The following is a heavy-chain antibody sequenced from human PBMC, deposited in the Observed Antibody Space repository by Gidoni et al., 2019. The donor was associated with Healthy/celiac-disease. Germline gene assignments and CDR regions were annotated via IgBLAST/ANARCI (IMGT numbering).Heavy chain of an antibody. D-gene: IGHD3-9*01. V-gene: IGHV4-31*01. J-gene: IGHJ3*02. Sequence: QVQLQESGPGLVKPSQTLSLTCTVSGGSISSGGYYWSWIRQHPGKGLEWIGYIYYSGSTYYNPSLKSLVTISVDTSKNQFSLKLSSVTAADTAVYYCARAPYDILTGDKGAFDIWGQGTMVTVSS. CDR2: IYYSGST. CDR1: GGSISSGGYY. CDR3: ARAPYDILTGDKGAFDI.